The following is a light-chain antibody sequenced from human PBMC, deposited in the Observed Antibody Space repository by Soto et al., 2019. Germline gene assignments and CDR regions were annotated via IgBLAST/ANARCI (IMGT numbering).Light chain of an antibody. J-gene: IGKJ1*01. CDR2: DAS. Sequence: DIQMTQSPSTLSASVGDRVTITCRASQSITDRLAWYQQKPGKAPRVLIYDASTLESGVPSRFSGSGFGTEFILTISGLQPADFATYYCQYYAIVWTFGQGTKVEMK. CDR3: QYYAIVWT. V-gene: IGKV1-5*01. CDR1: QSITDR.